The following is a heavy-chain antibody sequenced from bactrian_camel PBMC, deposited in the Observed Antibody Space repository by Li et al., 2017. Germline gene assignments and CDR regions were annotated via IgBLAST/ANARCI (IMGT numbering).Heavy chain of an antibody. Sequence: HVQLVESGGGSVQAGGSLKLSCVASTLGIDSGYMGWFRQAPGKRREGVACIFGDTRLTYYKNSVKGRFTISQDTADDTLNLYLQMNDLKPEDTAMYYCAADPSRSYCTGGYWRHPVMVPNKYWGQGTQVTVS. D-gene: IGHD7*01. CDR2: IFGDTRLT. CDR3: AADPSRSYCTGGYWRHPVMVPNKY. V-gene: IGHV3-2*01. CDR1: TLGIDSGY. J-gene: IGHJ4*01.